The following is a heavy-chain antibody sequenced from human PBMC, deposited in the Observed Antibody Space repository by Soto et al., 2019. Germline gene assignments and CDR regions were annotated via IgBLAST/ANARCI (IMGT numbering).Heavy chain of an antibody. D-gene: IGHD5-18*01. Sequence: ASVKVSCKASGYTFSSYAMDWVRQTPGQRLEWMGWINTANGRTTYSQKFQDRLTINRDTSASTAYMELSSLRFADTAVYYCARGGLSTPMVHLCHYWGQRPPVTVSS. CDR3: ARGGLSTPMVHLCHY. V-gene: IGHV1-3*04. CDR1: GYTFSSYA. J-gene: IGHJ4*02. CDR2: INTANGRT.